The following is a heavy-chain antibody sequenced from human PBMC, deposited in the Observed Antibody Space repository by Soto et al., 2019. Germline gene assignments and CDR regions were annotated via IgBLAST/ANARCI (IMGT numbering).Heavy chain of an antibody. J-gene: IGHJ4*02. Sequence: ASVKVSCKASGYTFTSYGISWVRQAPGQGLEWMGWISAYNGNTNYAQKLQGRVTMTTDTSTSTAYMELRSLRSDDTAVYYCARAAELVVVGAADYSGQGTLVTVYS. CDR1: GYTFTSYG. V-gene: IGHV1-18*04. CDR3: ARAAELVVVGAADY. D-gene: IGHD2-15*01. CDR2: ISAYNGNT.